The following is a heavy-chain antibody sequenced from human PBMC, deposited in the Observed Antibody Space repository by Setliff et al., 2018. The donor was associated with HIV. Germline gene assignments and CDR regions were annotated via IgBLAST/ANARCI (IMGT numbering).Heavy chain of an antibody. CDR2: MYHTGST. J-gene: IGHJ4*02. CDR1: GYSISSGCY. Sequence: SETLSLTCAVSGYSISSGCYWGWIRRPPGRGLERIGSMYHTGSTYYGPSLNSRFTSAVDTSKNQFSLKLRSVTAADTAVYYCARQPLYNDYDWRSYYFDYWGQGPLVTVSS. CDR3: ARQPLYNDYDWRSYYFDY. V-gene: IGHV4-38-2*01. D-gene: IGHD5-12*01.